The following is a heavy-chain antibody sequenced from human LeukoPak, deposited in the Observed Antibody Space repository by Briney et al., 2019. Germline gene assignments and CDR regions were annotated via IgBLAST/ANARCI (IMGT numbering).Heavy chain of an antibody. Sequence: PGGSLRLSCAASGFTFSDYYMTWIRQAPGRGLEWISYINGSSSDTNYADSVRGRFTISRDNAKNSLYLLMNSLRVEDTAVYYCARRGTTYCTVDSCHPNWFGPWGQGTLVTVSS. CDR2: INGSSSDT. V-gene: IGHV3-11*03. CDR1: GFTFSDYY. CDR3: ARRGTTYCTVDSCHPNWFGP. J-gene: IGHJ5*02. D-gene: IGHD2-15*01.